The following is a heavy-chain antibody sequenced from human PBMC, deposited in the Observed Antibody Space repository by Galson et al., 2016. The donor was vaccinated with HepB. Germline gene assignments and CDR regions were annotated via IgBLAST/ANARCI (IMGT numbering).Heavy chain of an antibody. Sequence: SLRLSCAASGFTFSSYSMNWVRQAPGTGLEWVSYISYNSKSIYYADSVKGRFSISRDNAKNSLDLQMNSLRDEDTAVYYCAKSGGGYTYGTGGLDYWGQGTLVTVSS. CDR1: GFTFSSYS. D-gene: IGHD5-18*01. J-gene: IGHJ4*02. V-gene: IGHV3-48*02. CDR3: AKSGGGYTYGTGGLDY. CDR2: ISYNSKSI.